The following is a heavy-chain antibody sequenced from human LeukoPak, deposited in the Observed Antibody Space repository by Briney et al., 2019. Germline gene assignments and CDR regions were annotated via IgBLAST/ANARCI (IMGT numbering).Heavy chain of an antibody. CDR2: IYYSGST. CDR3: ASSSGYYKQLDY. CDR1: GGSISSYY. J-gene: IGHJ4*02. V-gene: IGHV4-59*01. D-gene: IGHD3-22*01. Sequence: SETLSLTCTVSGGSISSYYWSWIRQPPGKGLEWIGYIYYSGSTNYNPSLKSRVTISVDTSKNQFSLKLSSVTAADTAVYYCASSSGYYKQLDYWGQGTLVTVSS.